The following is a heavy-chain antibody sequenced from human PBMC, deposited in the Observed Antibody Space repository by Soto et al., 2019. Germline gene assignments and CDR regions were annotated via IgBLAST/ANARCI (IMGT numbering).Heavy chain of an antibody. CDR2: INHSGST. D-gene: IGHD6-6*01. Sequence: SETLSLTCAVYGGSFSGYYWSWIRQPPGKGLERIGEINHSGSTNYNPSLKSRVTISVDTSKNQFSLKLSSVTAAATAVYYGGRGNSSSPPVYWGQGTLVTVSS. V-gene: IGHV4-34*01. J-gene: IGHJ4*02. CDR1: GGSFSGYY. CDR3: GRGNSSSPPVY.